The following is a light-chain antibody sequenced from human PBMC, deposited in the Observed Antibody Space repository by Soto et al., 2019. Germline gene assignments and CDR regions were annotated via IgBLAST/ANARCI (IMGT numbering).Light chain of an antibody. CDR3: ETWDSNPRV. J-gene: IGLJ3*02. V-gene: IGLV4-60*02. Sequence: QPVLTQSSSASASLGSSVKLTCTLSSGHSSYIIAWHQQQPGKAPRYLMKLEGSGSYNKGSGVPDRFSGSSSGADRYLTISHLQFEDEADYYCETWDSNPRVFGGRTKLTVL. CDR1: SGHSSYI. CDR2: LEGSGSY.